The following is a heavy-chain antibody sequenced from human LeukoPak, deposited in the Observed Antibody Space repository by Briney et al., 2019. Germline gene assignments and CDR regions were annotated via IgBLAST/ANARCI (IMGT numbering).Heavy chain of an antibody. J-gene: IGHJ4*02. CDR3: VKHLSSASGFDY. D-gene: IGHD3-16*01. CDR1: GFTFSTFA. CDR2: ISYDGSIE. V-gene: IGHV3-30*18. Sequence: GRSLSLSCAASGFTFSTFAMHWVRQAPGKGLEWVAVISYDGSIEYYGDSVKGRFTISRDNSKNTVYLQMNSLRVDDTAVYFCVKHLSSASGFDYRGQGTLVTVSS.